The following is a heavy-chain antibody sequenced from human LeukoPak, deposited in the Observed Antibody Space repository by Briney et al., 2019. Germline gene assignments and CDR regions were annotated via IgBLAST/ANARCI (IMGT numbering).Heavy chain of an antibody. CDR2: IHYSEST. V-gene: IGHV4-59*01. CDR3: ARGSGWLQSFDY. J-gene: IGHJ4*02. D-gene: IGHD5-24*01. CDR1: GGSISSYY. Sequence: VKPSETLSLTCTVSGGSISSYYWSWIRQPPGKGLEWIGYIHYSESTNYNPSLKSRVTISVTSKNQVSLKLSSVTAADTAVYYCARGSGWLQSFDYWGQGTLVTVSS.